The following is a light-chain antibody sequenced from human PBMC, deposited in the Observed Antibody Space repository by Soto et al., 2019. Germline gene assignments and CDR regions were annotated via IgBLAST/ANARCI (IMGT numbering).Light chain of an antibody. Sequence: QSALTQPASVSGSPGQSITISCTGTSSDVGGYNYVSWYQHHPGKAPKLMIFEVSNRPSGVSNRFSGSKSGNTASLTISGLQAEDEGDYYCQSYDNRLSGYVFGTGTKLTVL. CDR2: EVS. CDR1: SSDVGGYNY. V-gene: IGLV2-14*01. J-gene: IGLJ1*01. CDR3: QSYDNRLSGYV.